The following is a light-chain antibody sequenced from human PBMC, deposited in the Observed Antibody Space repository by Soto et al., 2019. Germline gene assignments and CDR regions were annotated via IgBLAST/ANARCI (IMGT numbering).Light chain of an antibody. CDR1: RGISNS. V-gene: IGKV1-27*01. CDR3: QKYNRAPWP. CDR2: AAS. Sequence: DIQMTQSPSSLSASVGDRVTITCRASRGISNSLVWYQQKPGKVPKLLIYAASTLQSGVPSRFSGSGSGTDFTLILSSLQPEDVATYYFQKYNRAPWPCGQGPKVQIK. J-gene: IGKJ1*01.